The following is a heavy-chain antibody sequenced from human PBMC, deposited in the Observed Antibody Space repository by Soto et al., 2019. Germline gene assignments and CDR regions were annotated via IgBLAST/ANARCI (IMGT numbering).Heavy chain of an antibody. CDR3: ARDNSEGGSYRAFYYYYYGMDV. V-gene: IGHV4-38-2*02. D-gene: IGHD1-26*01. CDR2: IYHSGST. Sequence: SETLSLTCAVSGYSISSGYYWGCIRQPPGKGLEWIGSIYHSGSTYYNPSLKSRVTISVDTSKNQFSLKLSSVTAADTAVYYCARDNSEGGSYRAFYYYYYGMDVWGQGTTVT. J-gene: IGHJ6*02. CDR1: GYSISSGYY.